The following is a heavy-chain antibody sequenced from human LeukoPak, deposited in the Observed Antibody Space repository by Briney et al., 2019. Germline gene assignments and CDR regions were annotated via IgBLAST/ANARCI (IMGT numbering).Heavy chain of an antibody. CDR3: ARAPGVRYYYYMDV. Sequence: GGSLRLSCAASGFNFGSYSMTWVRQAPGKGLEWVSVMSADSATTFYADSLKGRFTISRDNVKNSLYLQMNSLRAEDTALYYCARAPGVRYYYYMDVWGKGTTVTVSS. V-gene: IGHV3-23*01. D-gene: IGHD2-8*01. J-gene: IGHJ6*03. CDR2: MSADSATT. CDR1: GFNFGSYS.